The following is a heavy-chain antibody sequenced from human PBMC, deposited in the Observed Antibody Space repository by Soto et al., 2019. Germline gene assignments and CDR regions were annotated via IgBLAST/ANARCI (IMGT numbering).Heavy chain of an antibody. CDR1: GGSISSYY. CDR3: ARESLWFGKLLSYFDY. V-gene: IGHV4-59*01. Sequence: SETLSLTCTVSGGSISSYYWSWIRQPPGKGLEWIGYIYYSGSTNYNPSLKSRVTITSDTSASTVYMDLSSLRSEDTAVYYCARESLWFGKLLSYFDYWGQATLVTVSS. D-gene: IGHD3-10*01. J-gene: IGHJ4*02. CDR2: IYYSGST.